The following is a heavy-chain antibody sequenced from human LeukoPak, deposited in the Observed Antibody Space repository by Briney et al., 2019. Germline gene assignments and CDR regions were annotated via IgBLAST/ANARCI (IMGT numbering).Heavy chain of an antibody. Sequence: GESLKISCKGSGYSFTTYWIGWVRQMPGKGQEWLGIIYPGDADTRYSPSFQGQVTISADKSISTAYLQWSRLKASDTAMYYCARHVGELVSEVTFDYWGQGTLVTVSS. CDR2: IYPGDADT. CDR3: ARHVGELVSEVTFDY. D-gene: IGHD1-7*01. J-gene: IGHJ4*02. V-gene: IGHV5-51*01. CDR1: GYSFTTYW.